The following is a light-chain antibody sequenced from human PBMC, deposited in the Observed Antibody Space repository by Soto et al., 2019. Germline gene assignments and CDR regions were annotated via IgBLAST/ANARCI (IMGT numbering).Light chain of an antibody. CDR1: SSDVGAYKY. J-gene: IGLJ3*02. Sequence: QSALTQPPSASGSPGHSVTISCTGTSSDVGAYKYVSWYQQYPGKAPKLMIYEVSKRPSGVPDRFSGSKAGNTAALTVSGLQAEDEADYYRTSYVGSNIWVFGVGTKLTVL. V-gene: IGLV2-8*01. CDR2: EVS. CDR3: TSYVGSNIWV.